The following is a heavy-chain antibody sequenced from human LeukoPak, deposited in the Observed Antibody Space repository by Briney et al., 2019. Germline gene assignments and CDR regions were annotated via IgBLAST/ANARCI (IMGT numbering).Heavy chain of an antibody. CDR3: GREWLTISADDFGI. J-gene: IGHJ3*02. Sequence: MGWINPNSGGTNYAQKFQGRVTMTRDTSISTAYMELSRLRSVDTAVYYCGREWLTISADDFGIWGHGTFVT. D-gene: IGHD6-19*01. V-gene: IGHV1-2*02. CDR2: INPNSGGT.